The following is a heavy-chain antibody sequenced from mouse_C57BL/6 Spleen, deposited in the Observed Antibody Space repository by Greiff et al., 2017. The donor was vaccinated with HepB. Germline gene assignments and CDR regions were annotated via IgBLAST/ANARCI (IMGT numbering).Heavy chain of an antibody. CDR3: ARAVDYLYAMDY. Sequence: EVQLVESGGGLVKPGGSLKLSCAASGFTFSSYAMSWVRQTPEKRLEWVATISDGGSYTYYPDNVKGRFTISRDNAKNNLYLQMSHLKSEDTAMYYCARAVDYLYAMDYWGQRTSVTVSS. V-gene: IGHV5-4*01. CDR2: ISDGGSYT. D-gene: IGHD2-4*01. CDR1: GFTFSSYA. J-gene: IGHJ4*01.